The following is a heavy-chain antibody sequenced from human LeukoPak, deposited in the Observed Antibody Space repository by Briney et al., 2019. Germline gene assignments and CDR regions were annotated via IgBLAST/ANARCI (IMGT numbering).Heavy chain of an antibody. Sequence: GGSLRLSCAASGFTLTTYAMSWVRQAPGKGLEWVSGMSGSGSTHYADSVKGRFTISRDNSKNTVYLQMNSLRAEDTAVYYCAKKRVAVAGTHYFDYWGQGILVTVSS. V-gene: IGHV3-23*01. CDR2: MSGSGST. CDR3: AKKRVAVAGTHYFDY. D-gene: IGHD6-19*01. J-gene: IGHJ4*02. CDR1: GFTLTTYA.